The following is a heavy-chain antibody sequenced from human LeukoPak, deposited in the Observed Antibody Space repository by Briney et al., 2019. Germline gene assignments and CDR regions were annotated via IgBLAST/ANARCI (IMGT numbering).Heavy chain of an antibody. V-gene: IGHV3-43*01. CDR2: ISWDGGST. CDR1: GFTFDDYT. D-gene: IGHD4-11*01. J-gene: IGHJ4*02. CDR3: AKVLASRTTVQFVGFDY. Sequence: GGSLRLSCAASGFTFDDYTMHWVRQAPGKGLEWVSLISWDGGSTYYADSVKGRFTISRDNSKNSLYLQMNSLRTEDTALYYCAKVLASRTTVQFVGFDYWGQGTLVTVSS.